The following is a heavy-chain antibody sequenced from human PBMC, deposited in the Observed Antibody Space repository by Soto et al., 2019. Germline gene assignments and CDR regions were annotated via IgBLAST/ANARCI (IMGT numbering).Heavy chain of an antibody. CDR2: IYYSGGT. V-gene: IGHV4-39*01. CDR1: GGSISSSSYY. D-gene: IGHD1-20*01. J-gene: IGHJ4*02. CDR3: ASGRVTGTFDY. Sequence: QLQLQESGPGLVKPSETLSLTCTVSGGSISSSSYYWGWIRQPPGKGLEWIGSIYYSGGTYYNPSIKSRGTISVDTSKNQCSLKLSSVTAADTAVYYCASGRVTGTFDYWGQGTLVTVSS.